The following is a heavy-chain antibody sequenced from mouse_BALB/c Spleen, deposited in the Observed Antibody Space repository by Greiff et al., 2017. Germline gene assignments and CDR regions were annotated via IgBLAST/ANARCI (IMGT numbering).Heavy chain of an antibody. J-gene: IGHJ4*01. CDR2: IDPANGNT. CDR1: GFNIKDTY. V-gene: IGHV14-3*02. Sequence: EVQLQQSGAELVKPGASVKLSCTASGFNIKDTYMHWVKQRPEQGLEWIGRIDPANGNTKYDPKFQGKATITADTSSNTAYLQLSSLTSENSAVYFCARVAITTAMDYWGQGTSVTVSS. CDR3: ARVAITTAMDY. D-gene: IGHD1-1*01.